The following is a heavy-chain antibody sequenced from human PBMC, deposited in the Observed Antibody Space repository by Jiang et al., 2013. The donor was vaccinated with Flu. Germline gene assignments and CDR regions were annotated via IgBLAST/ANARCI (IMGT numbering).Heavy chain of an antibody. V-gene: IGHV6-1*01. CDR3: ARTQGYLDL. J-gene: IGHJ2*01. CDR2: YRSKWYN. Sequence: YRSKWYNEYAASVKSRITINPDTSKNQISLQLNSVTPEDTAVYYCARTQGYLDLWGRGTLVTVSS.